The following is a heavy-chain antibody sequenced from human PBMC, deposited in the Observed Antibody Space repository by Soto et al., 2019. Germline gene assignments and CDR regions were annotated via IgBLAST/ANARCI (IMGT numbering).Heavy chain of an antibody. V-gene: IGHV3-21*01. CDR1: GYTFRSFS. J-gene: IGHJ4*02. CDR3: ATHTIFGVVLVDY. Sequence: GGSLRLPCVASGYTFRSFSRNWVRQAPEKGLEWVSSISSSSSYIYYADSVKGRFTISRDNAKNSLYLQMNSLRAEDTAVYYCATHTIFGVVLVDYWGQGNLVTVSS. D-gene: IGHD3-3*01. CDR2: ISSSSSYI.